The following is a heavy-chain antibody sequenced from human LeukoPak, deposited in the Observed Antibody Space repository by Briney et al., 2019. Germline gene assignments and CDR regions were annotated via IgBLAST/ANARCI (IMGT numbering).Heavy chain of an antibody. Sequence: GGSLRLSCAASGFTFSSYGMHWVRQAPGKGLEWVAFIRYDGNNKYYADSVKGRFTISRDNSKNTLYLQMNSLRAEDTAVYYCAKDVSIFGPYWYFDLWGRGTLVTVSS. V-gene: IGHV3-30*02. J-gene: IGHJ2*01. CDR1: GFTFSSYG. CDR2: IRYDGNNK. CDR3: AKDVSIFGPYWYFDL. D-gene: IGHD3/OR15-3a*01.